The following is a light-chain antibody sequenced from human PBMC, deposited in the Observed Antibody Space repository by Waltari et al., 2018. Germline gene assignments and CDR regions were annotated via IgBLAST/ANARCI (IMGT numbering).Light chain of an antibody. Sequence: EIVLTQSPATLSFSPGERATLSCRASQSVSSSLAWYQQKPGQAPRLLIYSASNRATGIPARFSGSGSGTDFTLTISNLEPEDFAVYYCQQRSNWPLTFGGGTKVEIK. CDR1: QSVSSS. V-gene: IGKV3-11*01. CDR3: QQRSNWPLT. CDR2: SAS. J-gene: IGKJ4*01.